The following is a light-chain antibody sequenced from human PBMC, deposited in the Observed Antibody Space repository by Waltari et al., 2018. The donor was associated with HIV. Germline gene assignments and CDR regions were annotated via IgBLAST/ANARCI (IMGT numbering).Light chain of an antibody. J-gene: IGLJ3*02. CDR1: SSNIGNNY. Sequence: QSVLTQSPSISGTPGQRVAISCSGSSSNIGNNYVSCYQQVPGTTPKLLIFWNTQRPSWVSDRFAGSVSGTSASLAISGLRSDDEANYYCAVWDNSLSAQVFGGGTTLTVL. CDR2: WNT. V-gene: IGLV1-47*01. CDR3: AVWDNSLSAQV.